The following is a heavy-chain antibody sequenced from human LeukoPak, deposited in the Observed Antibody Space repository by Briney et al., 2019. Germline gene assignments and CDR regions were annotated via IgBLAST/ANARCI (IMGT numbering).Heavy chain of an antibody. D-gene: IGHD3-22*01. CDR1: GFTFSSYW. V-gene: IGHV3-7*01. Sequence: GGSLRLSCAASGFTFSSYWMSWVRQAPGKGLEWVANIKQDGSEKYYVDSVKGRFTISRDNAKNSLYLQMNSLRAEDTAVYYCARCVITVIVVVPFCDYWGQGTLVTVSS. J-gene: IGHJ4*02. CDR3: ARCVITVIVVVPFCDY. CDR2: IKQDGSEK.